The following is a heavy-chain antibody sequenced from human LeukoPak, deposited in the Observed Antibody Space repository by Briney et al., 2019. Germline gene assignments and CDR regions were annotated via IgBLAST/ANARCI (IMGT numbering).Heavy chain of an antibody. CDR3: ARGKCYYYVDV. CDR2: IDISETTI. J-gene: IGHJ6*03. Sequence: GGSLRLSCTSSGFTFSDYYMTWIRQAPGKGLEWVSYIDISETTIYYADSVKGRFTISRDNDKKSLYLQMNSLRAEDTAVYYCARGKCYYYVDVWGKGTTVTVSS. CDR1: GFTFSDYY. V-gene: IGHV3-11*01.